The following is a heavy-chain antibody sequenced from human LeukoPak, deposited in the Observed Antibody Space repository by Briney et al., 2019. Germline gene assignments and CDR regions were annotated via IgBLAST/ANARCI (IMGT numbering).Heavy chain of an antibody. Sequence: PGGSLRLSCAASGFTFSSYWMSWVRQAPGKGLEWVANIKQDGSEKYYVDSVKGRFTITRDNAKNSLYLQMNSLRAEDTAVYYCARLNWDIVVVVAANHFDYWGQGTLVTVSS. CDR1: GFTFSSYW. J-gene: IGHJ4*02. V-gene: IGHV3-7*01. CDR2: IKQDGSEK. D-gene: IGHD2-15*01. CDR3: ARLNWDIVVVVAANHFDY.